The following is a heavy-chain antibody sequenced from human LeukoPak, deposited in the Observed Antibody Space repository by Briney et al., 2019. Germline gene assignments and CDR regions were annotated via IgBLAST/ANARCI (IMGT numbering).Heavy chain of an antibody. D-gene: IGHD2-2*01. CDR1: GFALSSYA. V-gene: IGHV3-23*01. CDR2: IGGSGGDT. CDR3: AKDFVVVPGLVNYFDS. J-gene: IGHJ4*02. Sequence: GGSLRLSCAASGFALSSYAMSWVRQAPGKGLEWVSVIGGSGGDTYYADSVKGRFTISRDNSKNRLYLRMNSLRAEDTALYYCAKDFVVVPGLVNYFDSWGQGTLVTVSS.